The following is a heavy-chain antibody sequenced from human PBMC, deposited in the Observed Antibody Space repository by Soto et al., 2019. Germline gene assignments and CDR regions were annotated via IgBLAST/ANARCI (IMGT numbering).Heavy chain of an antibody. Sequence: QVQLVQSGAEVKKPGSSVKVSCKASGGTFSSYAISWVRQAPGQGLEWMGGIIPIFGTANYAQKFQGRVTITADESTSTPYMELSSLRSEDTVVYYCARDAPLPYCSGGNYYSNWFDPWGQGTLVTVSS. CDR3: ARDAPLPYCSGGNYYSNWFDP. J-gene: IGHJ5*02. V-gene: IGHV1-69*01. CDR1: GGTFSSYA. CDR2: IIPIFGTA. D-gene: IGHD2-15*01.